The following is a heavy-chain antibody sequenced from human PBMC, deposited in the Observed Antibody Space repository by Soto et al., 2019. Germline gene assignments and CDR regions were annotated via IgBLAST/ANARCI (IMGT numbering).Heavy chain of an antibody. CDR3: ATAGFRGTASQQFER. CDR2: IIPVFKST. CDR1: GGTFNTYG. J-gene: IGHJ1*01. D-gene: IGHD1-1*01. V-gene: IGHV1-69*01. Sequence: QVDLVQSGSEVKKPASSVRVSCQASGGTFNTYGITWVRHAPGHGLEWLGAIIPVFKSTSSAQRFRGRLSITADEASSTAYMELSGLTSADTAMYYCATAGFRGTASQQFERWGQGTLVTVS.